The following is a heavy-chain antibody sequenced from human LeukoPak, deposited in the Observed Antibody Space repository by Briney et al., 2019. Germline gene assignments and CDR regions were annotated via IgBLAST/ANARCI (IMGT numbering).Heavy chain of an antibody. CDR3: ARGVYYGSGSHHHLFDY. J-gene: IGHJ4*02. CDR2: INPNSGGT. V-gene: IGHV1-2*02. CDR1: GYTFTSYY. Sequence: GASVKVSCKASGYTFTSYYMHWVRQAPGQGLEWMGWINPNSGGTNYAQKFQGRVTMTRNTSISTAYMELSSLRSEDTAVYYCARGVYYGSGSHHHLFDYWGQGTLVTVSS. D-gene: IGHD3-10*01.